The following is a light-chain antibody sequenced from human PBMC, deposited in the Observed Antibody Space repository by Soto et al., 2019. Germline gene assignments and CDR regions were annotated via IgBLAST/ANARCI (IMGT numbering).Light chain of an antibody. CDR2: GAS. Sequence: EIVLTQSPGTVSLSPGERATLSCRASQTISSSYLAWYQQKPGQAPRLLIYGASSRATGIPDRFSGSGSGTDFTLTISRLEPEDFAVYYCQQYVNSPRTFGQGTKVEI. V-gene: IGKV3-20*01. CDR3: QQYVNSPRT. CDR1: QTISSSY. J-gene: IGKJ1*01.